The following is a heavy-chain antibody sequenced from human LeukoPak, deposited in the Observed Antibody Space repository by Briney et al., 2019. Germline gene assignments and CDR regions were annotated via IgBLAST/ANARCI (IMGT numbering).Heavy chain of an antibody. CDR3: AREGRGSTMVRGAFDY. Sequence: PGGSLRLSCAASGFTLSSYWMSWVRQAPGKGLEWVANIKQDGSEKYYVDSVKGRFTISRDNAKNSLYLQMNSLRAEDTAVYYCAREGRGSTMVRGAFDYWGQGTLVTVSS. CDR2: IKQDGSEK. D-gene: IGHD3-10*01. CDR1: GFTLSSYW. J-gene: IGHJ4*02. V-gene: IGHV3-7*01.